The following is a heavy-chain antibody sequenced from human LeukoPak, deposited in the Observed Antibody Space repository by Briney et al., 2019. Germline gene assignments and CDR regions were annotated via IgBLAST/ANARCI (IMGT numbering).Heavy chain of an antibody. CDR1: GFTFINAW. CDR2: ISTNTDGGTT. Sequence: GGSLRLSCAASGFTFINAWMSWVRQAPGKGLEWVGRISTNTDGGTTHYAAPVKGRFTISRDDSKNTLYLQMNSLKTEDTAVYYCITVALRYNWNDGVREDFDYWGQGTLVTVS. D-gene: IGHD1-1*01. J-gene: IGHJ4*02. CDR3: ITVALRYNWNDGVREDFDY. V-gene: IGHV3-15*01.